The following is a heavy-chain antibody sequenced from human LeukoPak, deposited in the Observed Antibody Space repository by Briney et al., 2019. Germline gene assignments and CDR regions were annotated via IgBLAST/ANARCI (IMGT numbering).Heavy chain of an antibody. D-gene: IGHD4-23*01. CDR3: ARDVLTTVVTLFGY. Sequence: PGGSLRLSCGASGFTFTIFGLNWVRQAPGKGLEWVSSISSSSSYIYYADSVKGRFTISRDNAKNSLYLQMNSLRAEDTAVYYCARDVLTTVVTLFGYWGQGTLVTVSS. CDR1: GFTFTIFG. J-gene: IGHJ4*02. CDR2: ISSSSSYI. V-gene: IGHV3-21*01.